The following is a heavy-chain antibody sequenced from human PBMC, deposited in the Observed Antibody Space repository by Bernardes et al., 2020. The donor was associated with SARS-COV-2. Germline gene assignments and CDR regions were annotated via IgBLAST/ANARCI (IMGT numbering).Heavy chain of an antibody. CDR1: GYTLTALS. Sequence: ASVKVSCKVSGYTLTALSMHWVRQAPGKGLEWMGGFDPEDGETIYAQKFQGRVTMTEDTSTDTAYMELSSLRSEDTAVYYCATDQRYYDILTGRTYYYGMDVWGQGTTVTGSS. CDR3: ATDQRYYDILTGRTYYYGMDV. J-gene: IGHJ6*02. CDR2: FDPEDGET. V-gene: IGHV1-24*01. D-gene: IGHD3-9*01.